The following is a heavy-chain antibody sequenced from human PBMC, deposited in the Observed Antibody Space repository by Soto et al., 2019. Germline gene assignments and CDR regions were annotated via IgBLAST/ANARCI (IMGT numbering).Heavy chain of an antibody. CDR2: IIPIFGTA. V-gene: IGHV1-69*13. CDR3: ARDKPADYYYYYGMDV. CDR1: GGTFSSYA. J-gene: IGHJ6*02. Sequence: SVKVSCKASGGTFSSYAISWVRQAPGQGLEWMGGIIPIFGTANYAQKFQGRVTITADESTSTAYMELSSLRSEDTAVYYCARDKPADYYYYYGMDVWGQGTTVTVSS. D-gene: IGHD2-2*01.